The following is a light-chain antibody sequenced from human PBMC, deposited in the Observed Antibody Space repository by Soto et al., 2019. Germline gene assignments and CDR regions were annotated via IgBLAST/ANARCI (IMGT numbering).Light chain of an antibody. V-gene: IGKV3-20*01. CDR2: GAS. CDR3: QQYGSSRT. CDR1: QSVTSNY. J-gene: IGKJ1*01. Sequence: EIVLTQSPGTLSLSPGERATLSCRASQSVTSNYLAWYQQKPGQAPRLLIYGASSRATGSPHRFSGSGSGTDFTLTISRLEPEDFAVYYCQQYGSSRTFGQGTKVDIK.